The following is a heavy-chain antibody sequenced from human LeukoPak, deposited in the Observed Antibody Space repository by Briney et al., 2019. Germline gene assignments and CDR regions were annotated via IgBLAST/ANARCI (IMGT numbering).Heavy chain of an antibody. D-gene: IGHD3-3*01. V-gene: IGHV1-8*01. CDR1: GYTFTSYD. CDR3: ARRYYDFWSGYFYYYYGMDV. CDR2: MNPNSGNT. Sequence: ASVKVSCKASGYTFTSYDINWVRQATGQGVEWMGWMNPNSGNTGYAQKFQGRVTMTRNTSISTAYMELSSLRSEDTAVYYCARRYYDFWSGYFYYYYGMDVWGQGTTVTVSS. J-gene: IGHJ6*02.